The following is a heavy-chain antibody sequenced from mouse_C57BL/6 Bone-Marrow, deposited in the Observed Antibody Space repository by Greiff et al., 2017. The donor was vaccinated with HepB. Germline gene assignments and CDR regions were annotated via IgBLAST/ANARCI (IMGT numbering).Heavy chain of an antibody. CDR2: IYPGSGST. Sequence: QVQLQQPGAELVKPGASVKMSCKASGYTFTSYWITWVKQRPGQGLEWIGDIYPGSGSTNYNEKFKSKATLTVDTSSSTVYMQLSSLTSEDAAVYDCARYNGSSYVPVDYWGQGTTLTVSS. J-gene: IGHJ2*01. CDR3: ARYNGSSYVPVDY. CDR1: GYTFTSYW. V-gene: IGHV1-55*01. D-gene: IGHD1-1*01.